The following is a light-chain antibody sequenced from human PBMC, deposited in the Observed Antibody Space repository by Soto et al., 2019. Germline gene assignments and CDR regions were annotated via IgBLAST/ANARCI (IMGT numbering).Light chain of an antibody. Sequence: IQMSKSPSSLSASEGDRVTITCRASQGISNYLAWYQQKPGKVPKLLIYAASTLQSGVPSRFSGSGSGTDFTLTISSLQPEYVATYYCQMYNSAPITFGQGTRLEI. V-gene: IGKV1-27*01. J-gene: IGKJ5*01. CDR3: QMYNSAPIT. CDR2: AAS. CDR1: QGISNY.